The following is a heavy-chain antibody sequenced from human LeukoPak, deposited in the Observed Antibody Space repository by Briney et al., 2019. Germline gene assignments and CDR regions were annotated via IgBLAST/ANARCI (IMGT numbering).Heavy chain of an antibody. V-gene: IGHV4-4*07. Sequence: SETLSLTCTVSGGSISSYYWSWIRQPAGKGLEWIGRIYTSGSTNYNPSLKSRVTISVDTSKNQFSLKLSSVTAADTAVYYCARGPYYYDSSGYYGFDYWGQGTLVTVSS. J-gene: IGHJ4*02. CDR3: ARGPYYYDSSGYYGFDY. CDR2: IYTSGST. D-gene: IGHD3-22*01. CDR1: GGSISSYY.